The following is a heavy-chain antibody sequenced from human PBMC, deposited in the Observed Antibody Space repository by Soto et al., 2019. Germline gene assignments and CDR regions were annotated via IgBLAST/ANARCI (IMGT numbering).Heavy chain of an antibody. V-gene: IGHV1-69*05. J-gene: IGHJ6*02. CDR1: GGTFSSYA. CDR3: ARASLGELSLSYYYYGMDV. D-gene: IGHD3-16*02. CDR2: IIPIFGTA. Sequence: SVKVSCKASGGTFSSYAISWVRQAPGQGLEWMGGIIPIFGTANYAQKLQGRVTMTTDTSTSTAYMELRSLRSDDTAVYYCARASLGELSLSYYYYGMDVWGQGTTVTVSS.